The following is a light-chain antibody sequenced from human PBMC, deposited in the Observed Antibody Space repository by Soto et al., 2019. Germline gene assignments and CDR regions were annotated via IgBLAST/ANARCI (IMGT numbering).Light chain of an antibody. J-gene: IGLJ2*01. CDR2: DVN. Sequence: QSALTQPASVSGSPGQSITISCPGTSSDVGAYNYVSWYQQHPGKAPKLMIYDVNIRPSGVSNRFSGSKSGNTASLTISGLQAEYEADDYRTSWTTSTTMKFGGGTKLSVL. V-gene: IGLV2-14*01. CDR1: SSDVGAYNY. CDR3: TSWTTSTTMK.